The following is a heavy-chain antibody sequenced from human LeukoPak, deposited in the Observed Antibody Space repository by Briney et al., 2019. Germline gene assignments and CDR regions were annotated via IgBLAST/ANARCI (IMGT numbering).Heavy chain of an antibody. D-gene: IGHD6-19*01. CDR1: GFTFSSYA. CDR2: ISGSGGST. J-gene: IGHJ1*01. Sequence: GGSLRLYCAASGFTFSSYAMSWVRQAPGKGLEWVSAISGSGGSTYYADSVKGRFTISRDNSKNTLYLQMNSLRAEDTAVYYCAKHESVAGIREYFQHWGQGTLVTVSS. CDR3: AKHESVAGIREYFQH. V-gene: IGHV3-23*01.